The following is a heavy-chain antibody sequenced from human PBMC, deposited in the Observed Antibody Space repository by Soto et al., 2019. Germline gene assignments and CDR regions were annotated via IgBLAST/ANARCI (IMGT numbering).Heavy chain of an antibody. CDR3: AKDIVVVPAANTFDY. Sequence: GGSLRLSCAASGFTFSSYAMSWVRQAPGKGLEWVSAISGSGGSTYYADSVKGRFTISRDNSKNTLYLQMNSLRAEDTAVYYCAKDIVVVPAANTFDYWGQGTLVTVSS. CDR2: ISGSGGST. D-gene: IGHD2-2*01. CDR1: GFTFSSYA. J-gene: IGHJ4*02. V-gene: IGHV3-23*01.